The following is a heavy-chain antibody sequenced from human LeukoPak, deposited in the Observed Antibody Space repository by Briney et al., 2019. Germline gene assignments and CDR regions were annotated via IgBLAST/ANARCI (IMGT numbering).Heavy chain of an antibody. D-gene: IGHD3-22*01. CDR3: ARDGRENYYDSSGDY. Sequence: SVKVSCKASGGTSSSYAISWVRQAPGQGLEWMGRIIPTLGIANYAQKFQGRVTITADKSTSTAYMELSSLRSEDTAVYYCARDGRENYYDSSGDYWGQGTLVTVSS. V-gene: IGHV1-69*04. CDR2: IIPTLGIA. J-gene: IGHJ4*02. CDR1: GGTSSSYA.